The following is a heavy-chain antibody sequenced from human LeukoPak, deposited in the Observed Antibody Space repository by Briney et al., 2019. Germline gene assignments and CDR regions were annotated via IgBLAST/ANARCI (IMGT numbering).Heavy chain of an antibody. CDR2: ITGSGTNT. Sequence: QPGGSLRLSCATSEFTFSNFALSWVRRAPGKGLEWVSTITGSGTNTYYAVSVKGRLTISRDNSKNTLYLQMNSLRADDTAVYYCAKSYSGSYYDMSYWGQGTLVTVSS. CDR1: EFTFSNFA. V-gene: IGHV3-23*01. J-gene: IGHJ4*02. D-gene: IGHD1-26*01. CDR3: AKSYSGSYYDMSY.